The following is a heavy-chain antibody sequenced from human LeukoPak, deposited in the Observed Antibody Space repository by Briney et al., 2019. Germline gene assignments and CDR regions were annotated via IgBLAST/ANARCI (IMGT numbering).Heavy chain of an antibody. V-gene: IGHV3-23*01. CDR3: AKVRTYFYHGLDV. Sequence: QPGGSLRLSCAASGFTFSTCAMSWVRQAPGKGLEWVSGISGTTSGTYYADSVKGRFTISRDNSKNTLFLQVNSLRAEDTAVYYCAKVRTYFYHGLDVWGQATTVTVSS. J-gene: IGHJ6*02. D-gene: IGHD1-14*01. CDR2: ISGTTSGT. CDR1: GFTFSTCA.